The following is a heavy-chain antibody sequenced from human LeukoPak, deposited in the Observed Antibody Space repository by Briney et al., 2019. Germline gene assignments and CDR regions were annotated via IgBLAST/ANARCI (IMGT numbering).Heavy chain of an antibody. CDR3: VRGRRSYGFDH. CDR1: GFNFNNYD. D-gene: IGHD3-16*01. CDR2: LGSADDT. J-gene: IGHJ4*02. V-gene: IGHV3-13*01. Sequence: GGSLRLSCAASGFNFNNYDMHWVRHVPGKGLEWVSALGSADDTYYPDSVRGRFTISKETAKNSLYLQMTSLRDEDTAVYYCVRGRRSYGFDHWGQGTLVTVSS.